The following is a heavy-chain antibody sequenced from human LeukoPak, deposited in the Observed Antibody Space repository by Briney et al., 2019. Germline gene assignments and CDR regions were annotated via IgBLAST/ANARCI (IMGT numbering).Heavy chain of an antibody. CDR2: IYYSGST. V-gene: IGHV4-59*08. CDR1: GGPMSPYH. CDR3: ARAVSGRFDY. Sequence: SETLSLTCTVSGGPMSPYHWSWIRQPPGNGLEWTGYIYYSGSTNYNPSLKSRVTISVDTSKNQFSLKLSSVTAADTAMYYCARAVSGRFDYWGQGTLVTVSS. D-gene: IGHD6-19*01. J-gene: IGHJ4*02.